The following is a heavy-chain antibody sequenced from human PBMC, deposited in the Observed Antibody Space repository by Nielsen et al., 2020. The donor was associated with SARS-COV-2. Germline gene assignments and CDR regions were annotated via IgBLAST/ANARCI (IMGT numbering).Heavy chain of an antibody. Sequence: WIRQPPGKGLEWVSYISSSGSTIYYADSVKGRFTISRDNSKNTLYLQMNSLRAEDTAVYYCAKDIVRGHSSSWRGPFDYWGQGTLVTVSS. D-gene: IGHD6-13*01. CDR3: AKDIVRGHSSSWRGPFDY. V-gene: IGHV3-11*01. CDR2: ISSSGSTI. J-gene: IGHJ4*02.